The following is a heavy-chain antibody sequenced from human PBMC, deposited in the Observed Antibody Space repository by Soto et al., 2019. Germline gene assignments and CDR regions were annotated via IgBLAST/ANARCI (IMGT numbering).Heavy chain of an antibody. CDR2: IIPISDTT. CDR3: ARSQGSSTSLEIYYYYYYGMDV. V-gene: IGHV1-69*01. J-gene: IGHJ6*02. Sequence: QVQLVQSGAEVQKPGSSVKVSCKASGGTFSSYAISWVQQAPGQGLEWMGGIIPISDTTNYAQKFQGRVTIPADEATSTAYMELSSLRSEDTAVYYCARSQGSSTSLEIYYYYYYGMDVWGQGTTVTVSS. CDR1: GGTFSSYA. D-gene: IGHD2-2*01.